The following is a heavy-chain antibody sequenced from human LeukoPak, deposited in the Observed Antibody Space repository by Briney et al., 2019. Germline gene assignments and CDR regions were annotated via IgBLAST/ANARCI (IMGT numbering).Heavy chain of an antibody. D-gene: IGHD3-22*01. Sequence: ASVKVSCKASGYTFTSYAIQWVRQAPGQKLEWMGWINAGHGNTKYSQNFQGRVTITRDTSASTAYMELSSLRSEDTAVYYCATDMIRGYFQHWGQGTLVTVSS. CDR2: INAGHGNT. CDR3: ATDMIRGYFQH. J-gene: IGHJ1*01. CDR1: GYTFTSYA. V-gene: IGHV1-3*01.